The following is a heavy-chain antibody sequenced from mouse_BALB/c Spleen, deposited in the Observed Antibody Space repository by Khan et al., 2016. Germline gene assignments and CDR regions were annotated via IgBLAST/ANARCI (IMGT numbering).Heavy chain of an antibody. CDR2: INTENNKP. Sequence: QIQLVQSGPELKKPGETVKISCKASDYTFTDYSIHWVKQAPGKGLKWMGWINTENNKPTYADDFQGRFAFSLETSASTAYLQINNLKNDDTATYFGARSYWAMDYWGQGTSVTVSS. CDR1: DYTFTDYS. J-gene: IGHJ4*01. D-gene: IGHD1-1*01. V-gene: IGHV9-2-1*01. CDR3: ARSYWAMDY.